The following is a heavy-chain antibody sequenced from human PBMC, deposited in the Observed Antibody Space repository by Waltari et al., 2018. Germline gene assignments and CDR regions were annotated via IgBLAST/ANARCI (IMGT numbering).Heavy chain of an antibody. CDR2: IIPIFGTA. J-gene: IGHJ6*03. CDR3: ARDHWVAAAPRVYYYYYMDV. D-gene: IGHD2-15*01. V-gene: IGHV1-69*05. Sequence: QVQLVQSGAAVKKPGSSVKVSCKASGGTFSSYAISWVRQAPGQGLEWMGGIIPIFGTANYAQKFQGRVTITTDESTSTAYMGLSSLRSEDTAVYYCARDHWVAAAPRVYYYYYMDVWGKGTTVTVSS. CDR1: GGTFSSYA.